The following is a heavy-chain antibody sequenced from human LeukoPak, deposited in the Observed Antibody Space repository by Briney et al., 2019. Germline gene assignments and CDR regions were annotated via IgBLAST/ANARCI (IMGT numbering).Heavy chain of an antibody. CDR1: GYTFTSYG. Sequence: EASVKVSCKASGYTFTSYGISWVRQAPGQGLEWMGWISAYNGNTNYAQKLQGRVTMTTDTSTSTAYMELRSLRSDDTAVYYCARLKKQWLVRADYYYYIDVWGKGTTVTISS. CDR3: ARLKKQWLVRADYYYYIDV. V-gene: IGHV1-18*01. D-gene: IGHD6-19*01. J-gene: IGHJ6*03. CDR2: ISAYNGNT.